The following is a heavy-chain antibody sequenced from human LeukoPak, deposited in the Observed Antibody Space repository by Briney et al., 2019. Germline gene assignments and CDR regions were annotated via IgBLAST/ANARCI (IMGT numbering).Heavy chain of an antibody. J-gene: IGHJ4*02. CDR2: ISTDGSRP. CDR3: VRDGQGSTPLDY. D-gene: IGHD2-15*01. Sequence: GGSLRLSCAASGFTCSSHWMHWVRQAPGKGLVWVSGISTDGSRPRYADSVNGRFTISRDNAKNTLYLQMNSLRAEDTAVYFCVRDGQGSTPLDYWGQRTLVTVSS. CDR1: GFTCSSHW. V-gene: IGHV3-74*01.